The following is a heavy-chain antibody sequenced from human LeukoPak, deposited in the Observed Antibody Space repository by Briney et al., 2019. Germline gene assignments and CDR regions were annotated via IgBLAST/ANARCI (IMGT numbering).Heavy chain of an antibody. CDR2: ISYIGST. Sequence: SETLSLTCAVSADSFSSHYWTWIRQPPGKGLEWIGYISYIGSTNYNPSLKSRVTISIDTSENQFSLKLTSVTAADTAAYYCARDLVTVTKGFDIWGQGTMVSVSS. D-gene: IGHD4-17*01. CDR3: ARDLVTVTKGFDI. J-gene: IGHJ3*02. CDR1: ADSFSSHY. V-gene: IGHV4-59*11.